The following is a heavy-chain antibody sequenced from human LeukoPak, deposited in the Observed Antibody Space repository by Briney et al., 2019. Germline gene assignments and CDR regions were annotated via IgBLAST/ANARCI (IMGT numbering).Heavy chain of an antibody. CDR2: MYYSGSP. CDR3: ARGGDSTGYYNWFDP. V-gene: IGHV4-61*01. D-gene: IGHD3-22*01. Sequence: KASETLSLTCTVSGGSVSSGSYYWSWIRQPPGKGLEWIGYMYYSGSPNYNPSLKSRVTISVDTSKNQFSLKLSSVTAADTAVYYCARGGDSTGYYNWFDPWGQGTLVAVSS. CDR1: GGSVSSGSYY. J-gene: IGHJ5*02.